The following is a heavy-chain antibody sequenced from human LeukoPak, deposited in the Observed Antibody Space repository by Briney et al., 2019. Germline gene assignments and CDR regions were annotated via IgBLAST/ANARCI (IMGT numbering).Heavy chain of an antibody. CDR2: IWYDGSNK. V-gene: IGHV3-33*01. CDR1: GFTFSSYG. D-gene: IGHD3-16*02. CDR3: ARADMITFGGVIVPSPDY. J-gene: IGHJ4*02. Sequence: PGRSLRLSCAASGFTFSSYGMHWVRQAPGKGLEWVAVIWYDGSNKYYADSVKGRFTISRDNSKNTLYLQMNSLRAEDTAVYYCARADMITFGGVIVPSPDYWGQGTLVTVSS.